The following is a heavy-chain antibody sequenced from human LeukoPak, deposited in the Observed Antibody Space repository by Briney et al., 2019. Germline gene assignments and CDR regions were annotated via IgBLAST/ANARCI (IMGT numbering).Heavy chain of an antibody. V-gene: IGHV3-30*03. CDR2: TSYDGTNK. J-gene: IGHJ4*02. D-gene: IGHD1-26*01. CDR1: GFTFSSYG. Sequence: PGGSLRLSCAASGFTFSSYGMHWVRQAPGKGLEWVAVTSYDGTNKYYADSVKGRFTISRDNSKNTLYLQMNSLRAEDTAVYYCARGLLGATTRRVFDYWGQGTLVTVSS. CDR3: ARGLLGATTRRVFDY.